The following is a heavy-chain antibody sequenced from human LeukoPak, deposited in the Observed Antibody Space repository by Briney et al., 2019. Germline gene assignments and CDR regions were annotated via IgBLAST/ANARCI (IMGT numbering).Heavy chain of an antibody. CDR3: ARGTTTYYYDSSGYRTYWFDP. D-gene: IGHD3-22*01. CDR1: GGSISSHY. V-gene: IGHV4-4*09. J-gene: IGHJ5*02. CDR2: IYTSGST. Sequence: SETLSLTCTVSGGSISSHYWSWIRQPPGKGLEWIGYIYTSGSTNYNPSLKSRVTISVDTSKNQFSLKLSSVTAADTAVYYCARGTTTYYYDSSGYRTYWFDPWGQGTLVTVSS.